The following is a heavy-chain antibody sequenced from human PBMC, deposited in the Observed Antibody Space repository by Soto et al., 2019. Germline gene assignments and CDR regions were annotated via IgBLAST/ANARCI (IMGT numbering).Heavy chain of an antibody. D-gene: IGHD6-19*01. Sequence: VASVKVSCKASGYTFTGYYMHWVRQAPGQGLEWMGWINPNSGGTNYAQKFQGWVTMTRDTSISTAYMELSRLRSDDTAVYYCARAGSSSGWYRASPSAYWGQGTLVTVSS. CDR3: ARAGSSSGWYRASPSAY. CDR1: GYTFTGYY. V-gene: IGHV1-2*04. CDR2: INPNSGGT. J-gene: IGHJ4*02.